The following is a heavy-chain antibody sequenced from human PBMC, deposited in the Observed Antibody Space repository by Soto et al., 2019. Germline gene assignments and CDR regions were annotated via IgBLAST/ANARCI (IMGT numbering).Heavy chain of an antibody. D-gene: IGHD2-15*01. V-gene: IGHV3-33*01. J-gene: IGHJ6*02. CDR2: IWYDGSNK. Sequence: VADIWYDGSNKYYADSVKGRFTISGDNSKNTLYLQMNSLRAEDTAVYYCARKGHCSGGSCYQYYYYGMDVWGQGTTVTVSS. CDR3: ARKGHCSGGSCYQYYYYGMDV.